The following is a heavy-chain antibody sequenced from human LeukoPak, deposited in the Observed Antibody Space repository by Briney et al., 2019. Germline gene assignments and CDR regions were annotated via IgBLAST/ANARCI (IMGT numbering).Heavy chain of an antibody. V-gene: IGHV3-23*01. Sequence: GGSLRLSCAASGFTFSSYAMSWVRQAPGKGLEWVSAISGSGGSTYYADSVKGRFTISRDNSKNTLYLQMNSRRAEDTAVYYCAKDMQPNYYDSSGYYDYWGQGTLVTVSS. D-gene: IGHD3-22*01. CDR1: GFTFSSYA. CDR2: ISGSGGST. J-gene: IGHJ4*02. CDR3: AKDMQPNYYDSSGYYDY.